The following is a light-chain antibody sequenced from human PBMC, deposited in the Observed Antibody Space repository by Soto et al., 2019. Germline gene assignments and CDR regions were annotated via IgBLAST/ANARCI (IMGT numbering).Light chain of an antibody. CDR3: QQYNNWPLS. J-gene: IGKJ4*01. V-gene: IGKV3-15*01. CDR2: AAS. Sequence: EVVVTQSPATLSVSPGERATLSCRASQTIGRNLAWFLQKPGHSPRLLIYAASTRATVIPARFSGSGSGTEFTLSISSLQSEDFAVYYCQQYNNWPLSFGGGTKVDIK. CDR1: QTIGRN.